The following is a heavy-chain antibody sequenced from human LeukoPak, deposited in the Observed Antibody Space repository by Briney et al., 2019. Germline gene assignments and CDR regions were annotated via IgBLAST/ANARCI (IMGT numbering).Heavy chain of an antibody. D-gene: IGHD3-10*01. CDR3: SGSASHNWFDP. V-gene: IGHV3-74*01. CDR2: INSDASST. J-gene: IGHJ5*02. CDR1: GFTFSSYW. Sequence: GGSLRLSCAASGFTFSSYWMHWVRQAPGKGLVWVSRINSDASSTSYADSVKGRFTISRDNAKNTLYLQMSSLRAEDTAAYYCSGSASHNWFDPWGQGTLVTVSS.